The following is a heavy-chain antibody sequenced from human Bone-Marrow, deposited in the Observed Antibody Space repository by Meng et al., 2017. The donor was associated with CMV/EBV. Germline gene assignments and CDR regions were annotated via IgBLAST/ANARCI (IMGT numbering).Heavy chain of an antibody. CDR3: ALEFDAFDI. V-gene: IGHV2-5*01. D-gene: IGHD3-10*01. Sequence: LTCTFSGFSLSTSGVGVGWIRQPPGKALEWLALIYWNDDKRYSPSLKSRLTITKDTSKNQVVLTMTNMDPVDTATYYCALEFDAFDIWGQGTMVTVSS. CDR1: GFSLSTSGVG. CDR2: IYWNDDK. J-gene: IGHJ3*02.